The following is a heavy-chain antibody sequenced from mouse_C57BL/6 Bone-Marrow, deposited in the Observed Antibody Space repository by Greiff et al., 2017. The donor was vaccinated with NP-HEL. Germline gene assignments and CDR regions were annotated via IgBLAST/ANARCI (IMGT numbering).Heavy chain of an antibody. V-gene: IGHV1-52*01. CDR2: IDPADSET. D-gene: IGHD3-3*01. J-gene: IGHJ4*01. CDR3: ARLGNYYGMDY. Sequence: VQLKQSGAELVRPGSSVKLSCKASGYTFTSYWMHWVHQRPIQGLEWIGNIDPADSETHYNQKFKGKATLSVDESSSTAYLQLSSLTSEDSAVYYCARLGNYYGMDYWGQGTSVTVSS. CDR1: GYTFTSYW.